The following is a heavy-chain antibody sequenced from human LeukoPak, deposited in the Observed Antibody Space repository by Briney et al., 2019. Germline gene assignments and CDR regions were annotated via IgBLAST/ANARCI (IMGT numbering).Heavy chain of an antibody. V-gene: IGHV4-4*02. Sequence: SETLSLTCAVSGASISSTNWWSWVRQPPGKGLEWIGETYHNGNTNFNPSLKSRVTISVDKSKNQFSLKVRSVTAADTAVYYCARVQFSSGSLDYWGQGTLVTVSS. CDR3: ARVQFSSGSLDY. D-gene: IGHD6-19*01. J-gene: IGHJ4*02. CDR1: GASISSTNW. CDR2: TYHNGNT.